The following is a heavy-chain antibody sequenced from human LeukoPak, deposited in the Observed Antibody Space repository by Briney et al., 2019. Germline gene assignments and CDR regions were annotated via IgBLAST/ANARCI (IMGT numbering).Heavy chain of an antibody. Sequence: SETLSLTCAVYGGSLSGYYWSWIRQPPGKGLEWIGEINHSGSTNYNPSLKSRVTISVGTSKNQFSLKLSSVTAADTAVYYCARGRIVGAPSGKFDYWGQGTLVTVSS. CDR3: ARGRIVGAPSGKFDY. V-gene: IGHV4-34*01. J-gene: IGHJ4*02. CDR1: GGSLSGYY. D-gene: IGHD1-26*01. CDR2: INHSGST.